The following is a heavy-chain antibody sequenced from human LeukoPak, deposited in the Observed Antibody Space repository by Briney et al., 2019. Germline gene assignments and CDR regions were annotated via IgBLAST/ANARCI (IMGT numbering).Heavy chain of an antibody. CDR1: GFTFSDYG. CDR2: IRYDESSK. V-gene: IGHV3-30*02. J-gene: IGHJ4*02. Sequence: PGGSLRLSCAATGFTFSDYGMHWVRQAPGKGLEWVAFIRYDESSKYYGDSVKGRFTISRDNSKNTLYLQMNSLRAEDTAVYYCAGSLDYWGQGTLVTVSS. CDR3: AGSLDY.